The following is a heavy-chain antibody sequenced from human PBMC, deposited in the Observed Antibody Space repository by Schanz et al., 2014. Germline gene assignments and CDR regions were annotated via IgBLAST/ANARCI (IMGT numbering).Heavy chain of an antibody. CDR3: ARGGGPEDVFDI. Sequence: QVQLVQSGAEVKKPGASVKVSCKASGYTFISYGITWVRQAPGQGLEWMGWINGYNGHTLYAQKFQGRVTMTTDTSTSTSYMELTSLRFDDTAVYYCARGGGPEDVFDIWGQGTILTVSS. CDR1: GYTFISYG. J-gene: IGHJ3*02. D-gene: IGHD5-12*01. V-gene: IGHV1-18*01. CDR2: INGYNGHT.